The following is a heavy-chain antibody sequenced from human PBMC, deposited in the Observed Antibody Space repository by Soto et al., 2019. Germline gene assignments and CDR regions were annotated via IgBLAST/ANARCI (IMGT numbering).Heavy chain of an antibody. D-gene: IGHD1-1*01. J-gene: IGHJ5*01. CDR2: VHISGHS. CDR3: ARVRQGCSANNCYFDP. Sequence: QVHLQESGPGLVTPSGTLSLTCTLSGGSVRAPDWWNWVRQSPDKGLEWIAEVHISGHSNYNPSLRSRVSVSIDSSKNQFNLNLNSVTAVDTAIYYCARVRQGCSANNCYFDPWGQGTQVTISS. V-gene: IGHV4-4*02. CDR1: GGSVRAPDW.